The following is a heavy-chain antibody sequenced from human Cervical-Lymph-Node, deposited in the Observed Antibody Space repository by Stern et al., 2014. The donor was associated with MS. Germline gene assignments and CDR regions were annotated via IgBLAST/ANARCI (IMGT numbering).Heavy chain of an antibody. CDR2: IYYSRST. CDR3: ARGCGGNPLDY. CDR1: GGSISSYS. Sequence: QVQLQESGPGLVKPSESLSLTCTGSGGSISSYSWSWIRQPPGKGLEWIGYIYYSRSTHSNPSLTSRVSISGVTSTIQFSLQLSSVTAADTAGYYCARGCGGNPLDYWGQGTLVTVSS. J-gene: IGHJ4*02. D-gene: IGHD4-23*01. V-gene: IGHV4-59*01.